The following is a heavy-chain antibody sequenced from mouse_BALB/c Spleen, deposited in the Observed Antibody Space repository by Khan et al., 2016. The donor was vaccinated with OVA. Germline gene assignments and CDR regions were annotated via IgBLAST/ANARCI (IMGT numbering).Heavy chain of an antibody. CDR2: LNTYTGEP. Sequence: QIQLVQSGPELKKPGETVKISCKASGYTFTNYGMNWVMQAPGKGLKWLGWLNTYTGEPTYADDFKGRYAFSLETSASTAYLQINNLKNEDMATYFCARSSSYWYSDVWGAGTTVTVSS. V-gene: IGHV9-1*02. D-gene: IGHD1-3*01. CDR3: ARSSSYWYSDV. CDR1: GYTFTNYG. J-gene: IGHJ1*01.